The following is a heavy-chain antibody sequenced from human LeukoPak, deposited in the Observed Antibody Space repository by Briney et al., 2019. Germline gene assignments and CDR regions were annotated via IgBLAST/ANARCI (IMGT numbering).Heavy chain of an antibody. CDR2: INADGGRT. CDR1: GFTFDDYA. Sequence: GGSLRLSCVASGFTFDDYAMHWVRQAPGMGLEWASLINADGGRTYYADSVKGRFTISRDNSKNSLYLQMHSLRTEDSALYYCATWAFYHGMDVWGQGTTVIVSS. D-gene: IGHD2/OR15-2a*01. J-gene: IGHJ6*02. CDR3: ATWAFYHGMDV. V-gene: IGHV3-43*02.